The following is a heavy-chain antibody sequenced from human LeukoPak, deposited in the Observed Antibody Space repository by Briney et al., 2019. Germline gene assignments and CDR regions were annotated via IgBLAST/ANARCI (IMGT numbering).Heavy chain of an antibody. CDR1: GFTLSTKY. D-gene: IGHD3-10*01. J-gene: IGHJ2*01. CDR2: LYNGSDT. CDR3: ARVGDHFDWYRDL. V-gene: IGHV3-53*01. Sequence: QPGGSLRLSCAAPGFTLSTKYMTWVRQAPGKGLECVSILYNGSDTYYATSVKGRFTISRDSSKNILFLQMNDLRAEDTAVYYCARVGDHFDWYRDLWGRGTLVTVST.